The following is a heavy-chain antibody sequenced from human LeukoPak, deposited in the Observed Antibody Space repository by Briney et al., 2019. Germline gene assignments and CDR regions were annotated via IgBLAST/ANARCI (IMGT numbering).Heavy chain of an antibody. CDR3: ARASWGYDLDY. D-gene: IGHD5-12*01. Sequence: GGSLRLSRAASGFTFSSYWMSWVRQAPGKGLEWVANIKQDGSEKYYVDSVKGRFTISRDNAKNSLYLQMNSLRAEDTAVYYCARASWGYDLDYWGQGTLVTVSS. CDR2: IKQDGSEK. V-gene: IGHV3-7*03. CDR1: GFTFSSYW. J-gene: IGHJ4*02.